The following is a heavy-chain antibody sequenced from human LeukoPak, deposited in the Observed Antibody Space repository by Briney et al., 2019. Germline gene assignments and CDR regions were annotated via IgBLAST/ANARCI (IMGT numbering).Heavy chain of an antibody. CDR1: GGSISSGGYY. CDR3: ARYSGLGVPDY. J-gene: IGHJ4*02. D-gene: IGHD2-21*01. Sequence: SETLSLTCTVSGGSISSGGYYWSWIRQHPGKGLEWIGYIYYSGSTYYNPSLKSRVTISIDTSKNQFSLLLNSVTPEDTAVYYCARYSGLGVPDYWGQGTLVTVSS. V-gene: IGHV4-31*03. CDR2: IYYSGST.